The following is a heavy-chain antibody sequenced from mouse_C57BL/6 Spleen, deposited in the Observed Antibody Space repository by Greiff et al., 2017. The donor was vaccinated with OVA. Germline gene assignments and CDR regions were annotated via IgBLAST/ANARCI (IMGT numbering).Heavy chain of an antibody. CDR2: INPGSGGT. J-gene: IGHJ4*01. V-gene: IGHV1-54*01. CDR1: GYAFTNYL. CDR3: ARGGYSYYAMDY. D-gene: IGHD2-3*01. Sequence: QVQLQQSGAELVRPRTSVKVSCKASGYAFTNYLIEWVKQRPGQGLEWIGVINPGSGGTNYNEKFKGKATLTADKSSSTAYMQLSSLTSEDSAVYFCARGGYSYYAMDYWGQGTSVTVSS.